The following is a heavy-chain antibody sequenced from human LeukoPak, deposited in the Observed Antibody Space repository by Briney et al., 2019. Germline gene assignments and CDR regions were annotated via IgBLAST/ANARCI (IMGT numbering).Heavy chain of an antibody. CDR2: IKPDSGDT. CDR1: GYTFSGYY. CDR3: VRDRPHNWFDP. J-gene: IGHJ5*02. Sequence: ASVKVSCKASGYTFSGYYIHWVRQAPGQGLEWMGLIKPDSGDTNYAQNFRGRVTMTRDTSITTAYMELNRLTSDDTAVYHCVRDRPHNWFDPWGQGTLVTVSS. V-gene: IGHV1-2*02.